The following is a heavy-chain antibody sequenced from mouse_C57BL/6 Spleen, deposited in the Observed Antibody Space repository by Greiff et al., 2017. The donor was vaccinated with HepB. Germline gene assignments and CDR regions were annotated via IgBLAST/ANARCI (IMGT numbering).Heavy chain of an antibody. V-gene: IGHV5-4*01. J-gene: IGHJ2*01. CDR1: GFTFSSYA. D-gene: IGHD2-3*01. CDR2: ISDGGSYT. CDR3: ARDRDGYSYYFDY. Sequence: EVKLVESGGGLVKPGGSLKLSCAASGFTFSSYAMSWVRQTPEKRLEWVATISDGGSYTYYPDNVKGRFTISRDNAKNNLYLQMSHLKSEDTAMYYCARDRDGYSYYFDYWGQGTTLTVSS.